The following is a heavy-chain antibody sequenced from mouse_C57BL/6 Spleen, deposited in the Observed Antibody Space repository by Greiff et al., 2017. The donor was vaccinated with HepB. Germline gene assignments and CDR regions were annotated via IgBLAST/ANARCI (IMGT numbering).Heavy chain of an antibody. J-gene: IGHJ2*01. V-gene: IGHV1-82*01. CDR2: IYPGDGDT. CDR1: GYAFSSSW. Sequence: QVQLQQSGPELVKPGASVKISCKASGYAFSSSWMNWVKQRPGKGLEWIGRIYPGDGDTNYNGKFKGKATLTAEKSSSTAYMQLSSLTSEDSAVYCCARGGTGTPFDYWGQGTTLTVSS. CDR3: ARGGTGTPFDY. D-gene: IGHD4-1*01.